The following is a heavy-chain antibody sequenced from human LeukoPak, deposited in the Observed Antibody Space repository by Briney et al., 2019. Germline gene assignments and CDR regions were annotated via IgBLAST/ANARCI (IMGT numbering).Heavy chain of an antibody. Sequence: GASVKVSCKASGYTFTSYGISWVRQAPGQGLEWMGWISAYNGNTNYAQKLQGRVTMTTDTSTSTAYMELRSLRSDDTAVYYCASASLLWFGEATSFDYWGREPWSPSPQ. CDR3: ASASLLWFGEATSFDY. V-gene: IGHV1-18*01. D-gene: IGHD3-10*01. CDR1: GYTFTSYG. CDR2: ISAYNGNT. J-gene: IGHJ4*02.